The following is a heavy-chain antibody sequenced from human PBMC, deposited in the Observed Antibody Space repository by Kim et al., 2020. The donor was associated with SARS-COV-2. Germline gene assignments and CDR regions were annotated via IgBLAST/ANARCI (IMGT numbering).Heavy chain of an antibody. J-gene: IGHJ4*02. CDR1: GFTFSSYS. CDR3: ARDRGGGTYYYDSSGYD. V-gene: IGHV3-21*01. CDR2: ISSSSSYI. Sequence: GGSLRLSCAASGFTFSSYSMNWVRQAPGKGLEWVSSISSSSSYIYYADSVKGRFTISRDNAKNSLYLQMNSLRAEDTAVYYCARDRGGGTYYYDSSGYDWGQGTLVTVSS. D-gene: IGHD3-22*01.